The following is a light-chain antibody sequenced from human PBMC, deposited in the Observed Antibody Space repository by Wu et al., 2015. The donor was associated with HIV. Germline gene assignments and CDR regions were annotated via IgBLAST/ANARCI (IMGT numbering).Light chain of an antibody. CDR1: QRVSTF. V-gene: IGKV3-11*01. CDR2: HAS. CDR3: QQRSNWPWT. Sequence: EIVLTQSPVTLSLSPGERATLSCRASQRVSTFLAWYQQKPGQAPRLLIYHASNRATGIPARFSGSGSETDFTLTISSLEPEDFAVYYCQQRSNWPWTFGQGTKV. J-gene: IGKJ1*01.